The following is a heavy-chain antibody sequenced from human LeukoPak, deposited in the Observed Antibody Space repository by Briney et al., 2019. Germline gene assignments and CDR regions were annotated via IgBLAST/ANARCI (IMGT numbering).Heavy chain of an antibody. CDR2: IYSGGST. D-gene: IGHD5-24*01. CDR3: ASGGGDGYNFRYSDY. J-gene: IGHJ4*02. V-gene: IGHV3-66*01. CDR1: GFTVRNNY. Sequence: GGSLILSCSVSGFTVRNNYVNWVRQAPGKGLEWVSVIYSGGSTFYADSVKGRFTISRDNSKNTLYLQMNSLRAEDTAIYYCASGGGDGYNFRYSDYWGQGTLVTVSS.